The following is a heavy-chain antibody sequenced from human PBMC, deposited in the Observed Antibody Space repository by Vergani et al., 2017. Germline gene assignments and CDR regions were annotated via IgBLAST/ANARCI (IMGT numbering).Heavy chain of an antibody. D-gene: IGHD2-2*01. CDR1: GFSLSTSGVG. V-gene: IGHV2-5*02. CDR2: IYWDDDK. CDR3: AHVVVPAAISNWFDP. Sequence: QITLKESGPTLVKPTQTLTLTCTFSGFSLSTSGVGVGWIRQPPGKALEWLALIYWDDDKRYSPSLKSRLTITKDTSKNQVVLTMTNMDPVDTATYYCAHVVVPAAISNWFDPWGQGTLVTVSS. J-gene: IGHJ5*02.